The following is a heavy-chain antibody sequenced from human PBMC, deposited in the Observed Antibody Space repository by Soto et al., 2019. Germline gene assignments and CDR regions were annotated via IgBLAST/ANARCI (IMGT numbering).Heavy chain of an antibody. CDR2: IYWDDDK. D-gene: IGHD6-6*01. Sequence: QITLKESGPPLVKPTQTLTLTCTFSGFSLSTSGVGVGWIRQPPGKALEWLAVIYWDDDKRYSPSLKSRRTITKDTSNNQVVLTMTNMDPVDTATYYCASSSSPKYSFDYWGQGTLVTVSS. CDR1: GFSLSTSGVG. CDR3: ASSSSPKYSFDY. V-gene: IGHV2-5*02. J-gene: IGHJ4*02.